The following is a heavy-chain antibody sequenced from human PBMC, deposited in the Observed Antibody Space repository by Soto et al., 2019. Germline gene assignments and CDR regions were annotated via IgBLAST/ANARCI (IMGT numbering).Heavy chain of an antibody. V-gene: IGHV1-18*01. CDR1: GYTFTSYG. CDR2: ISAYNGNT. J-gene: IGHJ6*02. Sequence: ASVNVSCKASGYTFTSYGISWVRQAPGQGLEWMGWISAYNGNTNYAQKLQGRVTMTTDTSTNTAYMELRSLRSDDTAVYYCAVTNPPPYYYGMDVWGQGTTVTVS. CDR3: AVTNPPPYYYGMDV. D-gene: IGHD2-8*01.